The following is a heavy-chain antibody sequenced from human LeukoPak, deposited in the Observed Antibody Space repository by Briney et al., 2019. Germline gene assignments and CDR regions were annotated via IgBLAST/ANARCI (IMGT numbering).Heavy chain of an antibody. J-gene: IGHJ4*02. V-gene: IGHV1-69*13. Sequence: SVKVSCKASGGTFSSYAISWVRQAPGQGLEWMGGIIPIFGTANYAQKFQGRVTITADESTSTAYMELSSLRSEDTAVYYCASEGSYDSDYGIDYWGQGTLVTVSS. CDR3: ASEGSYDSDYGIDY. CDR2: IIPIFGTA. CDR1: GGTFSSYA. D-gene: IGHD4-17*01.